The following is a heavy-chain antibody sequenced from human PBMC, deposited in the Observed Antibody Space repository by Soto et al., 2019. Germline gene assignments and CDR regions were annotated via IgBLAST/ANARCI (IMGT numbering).Heavy chain of an antibody. CDR2: IYYSGST. CDR3: ATLTEGYYGSGSYYNPAFDI. Sequence: SETLSLTCTVSGGSISSGDYYWSWIRQPPGKGLEWIGYIYYSGSTYYNPSLKSRVTISVDTSKNQFSLKLSSVTAADTAVYYCATLTEGYYGSGSYYNPAFDIWGQGTMVTVSS. V-gene: IGHV4-30-4*01. CDR1: GGSISSGDYY. D-gene: IGHD3-10*01. J-gene: IGHJ3*02.